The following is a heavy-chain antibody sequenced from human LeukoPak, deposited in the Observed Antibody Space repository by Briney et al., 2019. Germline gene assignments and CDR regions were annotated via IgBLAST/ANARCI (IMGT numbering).Heavy chain of an antibody. Sequence: GGSLRLSCAASGFTFSSYGMHWVRQAPGKGLEWVAFIRYDGSNKYYADSVKGRFTISRDNSKNTLHLQMNSLRAEDTAVYYCAKDNISLFDPWGQGTLVTVSS. J-gene: IGHJ5*02. D-gene: IGHD2/OR15-2a*01. CDR2: IRYDGSNK. V-gene: IGHV3-30*02. CDR1: GFTFSSYG. CDR3: AKDNISLFDP.